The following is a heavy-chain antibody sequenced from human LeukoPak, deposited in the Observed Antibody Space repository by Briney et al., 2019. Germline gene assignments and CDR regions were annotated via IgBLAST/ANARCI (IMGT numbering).Heavy chain of an antibody. CDR2: INPNSGGT. J-gene: IGHJ4*02. CDR3: AREGTHYFDSSGYGYYFDY. CDR1: GYTFTGYY. Sequence: ASVKVSCKASGYTFTGYYVHWVRQAPGQGLEWMGWINPNSGGTNYAQNFQGRVTMTRDTSISTAYMELSRLRSDDTAEYYCAREGTHYFDSSGYGYYFDYWGQGTLVTVSS. V-gene: IGHV1-2*02. D-gene: IGHD3-22*01.